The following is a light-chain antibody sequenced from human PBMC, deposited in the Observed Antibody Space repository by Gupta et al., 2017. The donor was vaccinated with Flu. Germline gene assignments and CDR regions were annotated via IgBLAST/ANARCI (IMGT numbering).Light chain of an antibody. V-gene: IGKV4-1*01. CDR1: QSVLHSINSKNY. CDR2: WAA. CDR3: QQYYSTPLT. Sequence: DIVMTQSPGSLAVSMGERATINCKSSQSVLHSINSKNYLAWYQQRPGQPPKLIIYWAATRESGVPDRFSGSGSGTDFTFPISSLQAEDVAVYYCQQYYSTPLTFGGGTKVEIK. J-gene: IGKJ4*01.